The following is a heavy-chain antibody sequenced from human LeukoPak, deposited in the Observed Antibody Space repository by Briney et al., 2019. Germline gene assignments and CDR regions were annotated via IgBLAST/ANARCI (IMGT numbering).Heavy chain of an antibody. CDR1: GFTFSSYA. Sequence: QPGGSLRLSCAASGFTFSSYAMSWVRQAPGKGLEWVSAISGSGGSTYYADSVKGRFTISRDNSKNTLYLQMNSLRAEDTAVYYCAKDLYYDSSGYYAPPADWGQGTLVTVSS. D-gene: IGHD3-22*01. CDR3: AKDLYYDSSGYYAPPAD. V-gene: IGHV3-23*01. CDR2: ISGSGGST. J-gene: IGHJ4*02.